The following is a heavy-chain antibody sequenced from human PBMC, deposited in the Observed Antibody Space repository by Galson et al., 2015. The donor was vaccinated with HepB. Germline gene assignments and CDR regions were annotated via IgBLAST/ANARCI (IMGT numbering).Heavy chain of an antibody. V-gene: IGHV1-24*01. Sequence: SVKVSCKVSGYTLTELSMHWVRQAPGKGLVWMGGFNPENGEVVYAQTFQGRLSMTQDTSTSTAYMELSDLRSEDTAVYYCATRLYSGSYYGVFDYWGQGTLVSVSS. J-gene: IGHJ4*02. CDR3: ATRLYSGSYYGVFDY. D-gene: IGHD1-26*01. CDR2: FNPENGEV. CDR1: GYTLTELS.